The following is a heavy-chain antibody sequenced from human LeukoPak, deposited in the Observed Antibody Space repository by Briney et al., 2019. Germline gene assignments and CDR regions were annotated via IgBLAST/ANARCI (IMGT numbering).Heavy chain of an antibody. CDR1: GYSFTNYW. CDR2: IYPDDSDT. CDR3: ATYHSGTSGDWFDP. J-gene: IGHJ5*02. Sequence: GESLKISCKGSGYSFTNYWIGWVRQMPGKGLEGMGIIYPDDSDTRYSPSFQGQVTISADKSISTAYLQWSSLKSSDTATYYCATYHSGTSGDWFDPWGQGTLVTVSS. D-gene: IGHD1-26*01. V-gene: IGHV5-51*01.